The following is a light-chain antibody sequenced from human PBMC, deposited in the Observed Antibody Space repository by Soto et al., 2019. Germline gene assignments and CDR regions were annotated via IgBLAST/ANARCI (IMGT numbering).Light chain of an antibody. J-gene: IGKJ1*01. CDR2: GAS. CDR3: QQSLNTKT. V-gene: IGKV3-11*01. CDR1: ENVMTF. Sequence: EVVLTQSPATLSLSPGERATLSRRASENVMTFVDWYQQXPGQAPTFLIYGASTRATGIPDRRGGSGSRKDFTITIDRLEPEYSALYYCQQSLNTKTFGQGTKVDIK.